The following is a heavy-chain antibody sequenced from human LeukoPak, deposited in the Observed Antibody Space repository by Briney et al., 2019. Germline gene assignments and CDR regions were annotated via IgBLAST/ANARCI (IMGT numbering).Heavy chain of an antibody. J-gene: IGHJ4*02. CDR2: IYSGGGT. V-gene: IGHV3-66*01. D-gene: IGHD3-22*01. CDR3: ARSITMITNFDY. Sequence: GGSLRLSCAASGFTVSSNYMSWVRQAAGKGLEWVSVIYSGGGTYYADSVKGRFTISRDNSRNMLYLQMNSLRVEDTAVYYCARSITMITNFDYWGQGTLVTVSS. CDR1: GFTVSSNY.